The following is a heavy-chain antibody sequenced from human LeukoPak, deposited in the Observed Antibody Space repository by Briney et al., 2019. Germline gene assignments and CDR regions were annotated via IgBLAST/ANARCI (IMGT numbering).Heavy chain of an antibody. D-gene: IGHD3-10*02. Sequence: PGGSLRLSCAASGFTFSSYSMNWVRQAPGKGLEWVSYISSSSSTIYYADSVKGRFTISRDNAKNSLYLQMNSLRAEDTAVYYCARVRVAAWSGGFDYWGQGTLVTVSS. CDR2: ISSSSSTI. CDR1: GFTFSSYS. J-gene: IGHJ4*02. CDR3: ARVRVAAWSGGFDY. V-gene: IGHV3-48*04.